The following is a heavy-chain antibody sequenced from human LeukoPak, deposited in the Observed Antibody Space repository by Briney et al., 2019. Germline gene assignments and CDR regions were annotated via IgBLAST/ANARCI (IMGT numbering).Heavy chain of an antibody. J-gene: IGHJ4*02. CDR1: GYTFTNYD. D-gene: IGHD6-13*01. CDR3: ARSGYSSSWYNY. CDR2: MSPNSGNT. Sequence: ASVKVSCKASGYTFTNYDVNWVRQATGQGLEWMGWMSPNSGNTGYAQEFQGRVTMTRDTSINTAYMELNSLRSEDTAVCYCARSGYSSSWYNYWGQGTLVTVSS. V-gene: IGHV1-8*01.